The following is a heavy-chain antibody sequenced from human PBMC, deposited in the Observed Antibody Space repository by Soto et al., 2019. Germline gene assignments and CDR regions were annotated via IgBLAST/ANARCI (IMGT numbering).Heavy chain of an antibody. Sequence: PSETLCLTCAVYGGSFSGYYWSWIRQPPGKGLEWIGEINHSGSTNYNPSLKSRVTISVDTSKNQFSLKLSSVTAADTAVYYCASASRVVAAMNWFDPWGQGTLVTVSS. CDR2: INHSGST. D-gene: IGHD2-15*01. V-gene: IGHV4-34*01. CDR1: GGSFSGYY. CDR3: ASASRVVAAMNWFDP. J-gene: IGHJ5*02.